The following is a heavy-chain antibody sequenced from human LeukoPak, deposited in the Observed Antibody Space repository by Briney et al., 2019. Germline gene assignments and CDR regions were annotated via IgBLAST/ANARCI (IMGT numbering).Heavy chain of an antibody. CDR3: ARANYDSSGYYYGY. CDR1: GFTFSSYS. V-gene: IGHV3-48*02. J-gene: IGHJ4*02. CDR2: ISSSSSTI. D-gene: IGHD3-22*01. Sequence: GGSLRLSCAASGFTFSSYSMNWVRQAPGKGLEWVSYISSSSSTIYYADSVKGRFTISRDNAKNSLYLQTNSLRDEDTAVYYCARANYDSSGYYYGYWGQGTLVTVSS.